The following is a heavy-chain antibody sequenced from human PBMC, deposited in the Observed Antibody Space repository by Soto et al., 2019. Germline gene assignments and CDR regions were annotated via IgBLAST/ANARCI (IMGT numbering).Heavy chain of an antibody. CDR3: ARIYGDYAPVLYYRYFDL. Sequence: EVQLVESGGGLVQPGGSLRLSCAASGFTFSDHYMDWVRQAPGKGLEWVGRTRNKAYSYTTEYAASVKGRFTISRDDSTHSLYLQINSLKPEDTAVYYCARIYGDYAPVLYYRYFDLWGRGTLVTVSS. CDR2: TRNKAYSYTT. CDR1: GFTFSDHY. D-gene: IGHD4-17*01. J-gene: IGHJ2*01. V-gene: IGHV3-72*01.